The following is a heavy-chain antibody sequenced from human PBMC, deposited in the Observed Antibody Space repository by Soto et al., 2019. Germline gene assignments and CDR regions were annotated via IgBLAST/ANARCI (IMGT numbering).Heavy chain of an antibody. CDR1: GFTFSSYA. J-gene: IGHJ4*02. CDR3: AKEYYDYVWGSYHPPDY. D-gene: IGHD3-16*02. Sequence: EVQLLESGGGLVQPGGSLRLSCAASGFTFSSYAMSWVRQAPGKGLEWVSAISGSGGSTYYADSVKGRFTISRDNSKNTLYLQMNSLRAEDTAVYYCAKEYYDYVWGSYHPPDYWGQGTLVTVSS. CDR2: ISGSGGST. V-gene: IGHV3-23*01.